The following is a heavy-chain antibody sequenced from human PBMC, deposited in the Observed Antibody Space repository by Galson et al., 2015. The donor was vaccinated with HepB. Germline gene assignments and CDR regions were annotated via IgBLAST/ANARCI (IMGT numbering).Heavy chain of an antibody. V-gene: IGHV3-21*01. Sequence: SLRLSCAASGFTFSSYSMNWVRQAPGKGLEWVSSISSSSSYIYYADSVKGRFTISRDNAKNSLYLQMNSLRAEDTAVYYCASASLTWSGSYLKGWRAFDIWGQGTMVTVSS. D-gene: IGHD1-26*01. CDR2: ISSSSSYI. CDR1: GFTFSSYS. J-gene: IGHJ3*02. CDR3: ASASLTWSGSYLKGWRAFDI.